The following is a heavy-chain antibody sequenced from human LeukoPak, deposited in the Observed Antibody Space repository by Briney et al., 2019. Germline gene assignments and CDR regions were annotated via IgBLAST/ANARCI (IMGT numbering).Heavy chain of an antibody. CDR2: IYYTGGT. V-gene: IGHV4-39*01. J-gene: IGHJ4*02. CDR1: GVSISSGSYY. CDR3: ARHGGTRVTLVEVYYFDY. D-gene: IGHD4-11*01. Sequence: KPSETLSLTCTVSGVSISSGSYYWGWIRQPPEKGLEWIGSIYYTGGTNYSPSLKSRVTMSVDTFKNQFSLKLSSVTAADTAVYYCARHGGTRVTLVEVYYFDYWGQGTLVTVSS.